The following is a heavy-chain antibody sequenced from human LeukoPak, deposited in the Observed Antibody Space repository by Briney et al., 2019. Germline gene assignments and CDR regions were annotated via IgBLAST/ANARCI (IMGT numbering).Heavy chain of an antibody. V-gene: IGHV4-34*01. CDR3: ARFLKGTYYYDSSGYRGIFDY. CDR1: GGSFSGYY. Sequence: SETLSLTCAVYGGSFSGYYWSWIRQLPGKGLEWIGEINHSGSTNYNPSLKSRVTISVDTSKNQFSLKLSSVTAADTAVYYCARFLKGTYYYDSSGYRGIFDYWGQGTLVTVSS. D-gene: IGHD3-22*01. CDR2: INHSGST. J-gene: IGHJ4*02.